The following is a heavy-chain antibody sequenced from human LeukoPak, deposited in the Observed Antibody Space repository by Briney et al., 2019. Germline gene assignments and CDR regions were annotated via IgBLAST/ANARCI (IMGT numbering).Heavy chain of an antibody. CDR1: GGTFSSYA. Sequence: ASVKVSCKASGGTFSSYAISWVRQAPGQGLEWMGWINPNSGGTNYAQKFQGRVTMTRDTSISTAYMELSRLRSDDTAVYYCARPRFPYYRLSGADYYYMDVWGKGTTVTVSS. CDR2: INPNSGGT. V-gene: IGHV1-2*02. D-gene: IGHD3-10*01. J-gene: IGHJ6*03. CDR3: ARPRFPYYRLSGADYYYMDV.